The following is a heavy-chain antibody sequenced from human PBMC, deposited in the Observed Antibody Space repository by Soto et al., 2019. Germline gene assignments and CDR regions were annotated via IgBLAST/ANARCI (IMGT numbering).Heavy chain of an antibody. CDR1: GDTSSNYG. CDR2: ILPVFGTA. J-gene: IGHJ6*02. Sequence: ALVKVSCKASGDTSSNYGVSWVRQAPGQGLEWMGGILPVFGTATYARNFQGRITITADKSTSTVYMELTSLRSDDTATYYCARDPDEVVGTDYHYYGMDVWDQGATVTVSS. CDR3: ARDPDEVVGTDYHYYGMDV. V-gene: IGHV1-69*06. D-gene: IGHD1-26*01.